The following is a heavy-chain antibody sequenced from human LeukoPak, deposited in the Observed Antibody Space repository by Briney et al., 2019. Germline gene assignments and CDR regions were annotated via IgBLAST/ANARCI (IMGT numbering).Heavy chain of an antibody. D-gene: IGHD3-16*01. CDR3: ARDLTYTFDC. CDR2: INSDGSGT. V-gene: IGHV3-74*01. J-gene: IGHJ4*02. CDR1: GFTFNSYW. Sequence: PGGSLRLSCAASGFTFNSYWMHWVRQVPGKGLVWVSRINSDGSGTIYADSVKGRFTISRDNAENTVYLQMNSLRAEDTAVYYCARDLTYTFDCWGQGTQVTVSS.